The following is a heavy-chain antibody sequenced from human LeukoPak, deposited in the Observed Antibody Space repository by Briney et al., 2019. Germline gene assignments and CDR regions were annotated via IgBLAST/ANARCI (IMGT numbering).Heavy chain of an antibody. D-gene: IGHD2-2*02. Sequence: ASVKVSCKASGYSFTGYYIHWVRQAPGQGLEWMGWINPNSGGTNYAQKFQGRVTMTRDTSISTAYMELSRLRSDDTAVYYCARGDIVVLPAGIPHNWFDPWGQGTLVTVSS. CDR3: ARGDIVVLPAGIPHNWFDP. CDR2: INPNSGGT. CDR1: GYSFTGYY. J-gene: IGHJ5*02. V-gene: IGHV1-2*02.